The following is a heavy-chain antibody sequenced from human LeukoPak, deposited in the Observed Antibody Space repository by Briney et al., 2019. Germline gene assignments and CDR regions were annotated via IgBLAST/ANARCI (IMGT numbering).Heavy chain of an antibody. CDR2: IKRDGSEK. CDR1: GFTFSNYW. Sequence: GGSLRLSCEASGFTFSNYWMSWVRRTPEKGLEWVANIKRDGSEKYYGDSVKGRFTISRDNARKSLYLQMSSLRAEDTAVYYCATVSTTVTNLFDSWGQGTLVTVSS. CDR3: ATVSTTVTNLFDS. J-gene: IGHJ4*02. D-gene: IGHD4-17*01. V-gene: IGHV3-7*03.